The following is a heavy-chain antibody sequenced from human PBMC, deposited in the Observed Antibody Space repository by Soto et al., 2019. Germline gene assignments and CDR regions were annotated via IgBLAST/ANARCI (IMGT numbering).Heavy chain of an antibody. CDR3: VSSRRRPSCSGGNCYYWGQ. CDR2: IFWDGDR. Sequence: QITLKESGPTLVKPTQTLTLTCTVSGFSVNTDGVGVGWIRQSPGKAPEWLALIFWDGDRRYSPFLKSRLTISKDTSTNQVVLTMTGMDPVDTATYHCVSSRRRPSCSGGNCYYWGQWGQGTLVTVSS. CDR1: GFSVNTDGVG. V-gene: IGHV2-5*02. J-gene: IGHJ4*02. D-gene: IGHD2-15*01.